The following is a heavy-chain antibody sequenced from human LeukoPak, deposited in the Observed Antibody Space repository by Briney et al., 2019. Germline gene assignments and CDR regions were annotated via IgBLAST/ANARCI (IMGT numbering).Heavy chain of an antibody. CDR2: INPNSGGT. Sequence: ASVKVSCKASGYTFTGYYMHWVRQAPGQGLEWMGWINPNSGGTKYAQKFQGRVTMTRDTSISTAYMELSRLRSDDTAVYYCARAGGSSSSYYYYYMDVWGKGTTVTVSS. CDR3: ARAGGSSSSYYYYYMDV. CDR1: GYTFTGYY. J-gene: IGHJ6*03. V-gene: IGHV1-2*02. D-gene: IGHD6-6*01.